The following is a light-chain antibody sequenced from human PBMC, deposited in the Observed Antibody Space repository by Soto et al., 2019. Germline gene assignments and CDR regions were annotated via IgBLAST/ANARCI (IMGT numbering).Light chain of an antibody. Sequence: TGLPQSPSTLSLSPGARAALSCRASQSVSSKFLAWYQQKPGQAPRLLIYGASGRATGIPDRFSGSGSGTDFTLTISRLEPEDFAVYFCQYYDSFRTFGQGTKVDIK. CDR1: QSVSSKF. V-gene: IGKV3-20*01. CDR2: GAS. CDR3: QYYDSFRT. J-gene: IGKJ1*01.